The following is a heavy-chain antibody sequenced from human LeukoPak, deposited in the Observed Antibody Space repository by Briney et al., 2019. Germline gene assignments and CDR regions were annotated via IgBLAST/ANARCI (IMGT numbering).Heavy chain of an antibody. V-gene: IGHV4-59*01. CDR2: IYYSGST. CDR1: GDSISTYY. D-gene: IGHD6-13*01. Sequence: SETLSLTCTVSGDSISTYYWSWIRQPPGKGLEWIGYIYYSGSTNYNPSLKSRVTISVDTSKTDTAVYYCARATGPYSSSWYVPDAFDLWGQGTMVTVSS. J-gene: IGHJ3*01. CDR3: VPDAFDL.